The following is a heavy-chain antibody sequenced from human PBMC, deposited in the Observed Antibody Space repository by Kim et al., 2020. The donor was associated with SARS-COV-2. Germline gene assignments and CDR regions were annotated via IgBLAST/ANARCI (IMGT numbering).Heavy chain of an antibody. CDR3: ASGEGYSSSWYVYFDY. J-gene: IGHJ4*02. Sequence: KFQGRVTITADKSTSTAYMELSSLRSEDTAVYYCASGEGYSSSWYVYFDYWGQGTLVTVSS. D-gene: IGHD6-13*01. V-gene: IGHV1-69*02.